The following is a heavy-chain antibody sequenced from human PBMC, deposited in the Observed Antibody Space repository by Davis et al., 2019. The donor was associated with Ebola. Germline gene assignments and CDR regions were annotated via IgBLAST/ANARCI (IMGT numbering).Heavy chain of an antibody. V-gene: IGHV3-7*01. CDR1: GFTFSSYW. D-gene: IGHD2-2*01. J-gene: IGHJ4*02. Sequence: PGGSLRLSCAASGFTFSSYWMSWVRQAPGKGLEWVANIKQDGSEKYYVDSVKGRFTISRDNAKKSLYLQMNSLRAEDTAVYYCAREGLGYCSSTSCYAAGYFDYWGQGTLVTVSS. CDR2: IKQDGSEK. CDR3: AREGLGYCSSTSCYAAGYFDY.